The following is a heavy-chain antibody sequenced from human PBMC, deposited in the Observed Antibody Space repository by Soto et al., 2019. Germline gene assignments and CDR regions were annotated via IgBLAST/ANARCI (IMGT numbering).Heavy chain of an antibody. J-gene: IGHJ6*02. Sequence: SETLSLTCTVSGGSISSYYWSWIRQPPGKGLEWIGYIYYSGSTNYNPSLKSRVTISVDTSKNQFSLKLSSVTAADTAVYYCMRYYDFWSGPYYYYYGMDVWGQGTTVTVSS. D-gene: IGHD3-3*01. V-gene: IGHV4-59*01. CDR1: GGSISSYY. CDR2: IYYSGST. CDR3: MRYYDFWSGPYYYYYGMDV.